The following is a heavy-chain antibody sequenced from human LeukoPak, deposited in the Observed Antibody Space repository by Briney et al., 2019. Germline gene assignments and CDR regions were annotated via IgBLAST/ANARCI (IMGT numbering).Heavy chain of an antibody. CDR1: GYSFTSYW. V-gene: IGHV5-51*01. J-gene: IGHJ5*02. CDR3: ARRNRNGYKGWFDP. CDR2: IYPGDSDT. D-gene: IGHD5-24*01. Sequence: GASMKTSCKGSGYSFTSYWIGWVRQMPGKGLVWMVIIYPGDSDTRYSPSFQGQVTISADTSISTAYLQRSSLKASDTAMYYCARRNRNGYKGWFDPWGQGTLVTVSS.